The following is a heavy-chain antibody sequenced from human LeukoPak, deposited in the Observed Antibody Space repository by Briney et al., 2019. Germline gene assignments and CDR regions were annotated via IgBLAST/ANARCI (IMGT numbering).Heavy chain of an antibody. D-gene: IGHD2/OR15-2a*01. CDR2: INTDGSVT. CDR3: ARESAVVRVPFDN. CDR1: GFAFNKYW. J-gene: IGHJ4*02. V-gene: IGHV3-74*01. Sequence: PGGSLRLSCAVSGFAFNKYWMHWVRQAPGKGLVWVARINTDGSVTNYADFVKGRITISRDNAKNTLYLQLNSLRAEDTAVCFCARESAVVRVPFDNWGQGSLVTVSS.